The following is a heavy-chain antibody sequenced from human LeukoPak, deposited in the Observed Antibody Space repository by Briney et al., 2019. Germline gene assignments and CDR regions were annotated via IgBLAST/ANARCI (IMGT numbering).Heavy chain of an antibody. CDR3: ATRRRIDY. Sequence: PGGSLRLSCASSGFIFKTYTTTWVRQAPGKGLEWVSSITGDCKYITYADSVKGRFTISRDNAKNSLYLQMNSLRAEDTAVYYCATRRRIDYWGQGTLVTVSS. V-gene: IGHV3-21*04. J-gene: IGHJ4*02. CDR2: ITGDCKYI. CDR1: GFIFKTYT.